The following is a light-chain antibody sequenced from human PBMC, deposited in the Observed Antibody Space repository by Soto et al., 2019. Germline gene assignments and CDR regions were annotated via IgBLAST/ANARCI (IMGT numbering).Light chain of an antibody. CDR3: QQYGSSPPYT. J-gene: IGKJ2*01. Sequence: EIVLTQSPGTLSWSPGERATLSCRASQSVSSSYLAWYQQKPGQAPRLLIYGASSRATGIPDRFSGSGSGTDFTLTISTLEPEDFAVYYCQQYGSSPPYTFGQGTKLEIK. V-gene: IGKV3-20*01. CDR1: QSVSSSY. CDR2: GAS.